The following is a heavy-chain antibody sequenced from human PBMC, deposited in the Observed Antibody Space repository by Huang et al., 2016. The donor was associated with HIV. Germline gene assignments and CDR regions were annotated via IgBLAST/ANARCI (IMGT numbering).Heavy chain of an antibody. CDR1: RFTFSKFA. CDR2: ISYDGSSK. Sequence: QVQLVESGGGVVRPGRSLRLSCAASRFTFSKFAMHWVRQAPGKGLEWMAVISYDGSSKNYADSVTGRLTISRDNSNNTLYLQMNSLTVEDTAVYYCTKGHYYDTNGYVAFDIWGQGTMVTVSS. CDR3: TKGHYYDTNGYVAFDI. D-gene: IGHD3-22*01. J-gene: IGHJ3*02. V-gene: IGHV3-30*18.